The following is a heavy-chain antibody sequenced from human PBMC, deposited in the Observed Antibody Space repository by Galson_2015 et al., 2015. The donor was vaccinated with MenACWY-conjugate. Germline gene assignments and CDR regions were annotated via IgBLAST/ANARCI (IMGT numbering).Heavy chain of an antibody. D-gene: IGHD2-21*02. J-gene: IGHJ4*02. V-gene: IGHV5-51*01. CDR1: GDSFNTYW. CDR3: ARHKHHTAWSSSDH. Sequence: QSGAEVKKPGESLKISCRVSGDSFNTYWIGWVRQKPGKGLEWMGIIYPGDGDSSYSPSFQGQVTLSVDESITTAYLQWSSLKASDTAMYFCARHKHHTAWSSSDHWGQGTLVTVSS. CDR2: IYPGDGDS.